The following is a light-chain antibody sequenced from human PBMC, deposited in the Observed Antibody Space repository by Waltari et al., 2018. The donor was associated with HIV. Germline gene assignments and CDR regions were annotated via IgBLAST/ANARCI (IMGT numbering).Light chain of an antibody. CDR1: STYVGGYNY. Sequence: QSALTQPAYVSGSPGQSITISCTGTSTYVGGYNYVSWYQHHPGKAPKLMIYEVSNRPSGVSNRFSGSKSGNTASLTISGLQAEDEADYYCSSYTSSSTLVFGTGTKVTVL. V-gene: IGLV2-14*01. CDR3: SSYTSSSTLV. J-gene: IGLJ1*01. CDR2: EVS.